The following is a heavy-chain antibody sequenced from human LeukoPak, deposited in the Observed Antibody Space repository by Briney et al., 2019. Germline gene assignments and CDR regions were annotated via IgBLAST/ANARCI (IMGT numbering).Heavy chain of an antibody. Sequence: GGSLRLSCAAPGFTFSSYAMHWVRQAPGKGLEYVSAISSNGGSTYYANSVKGRFTISRDNSKNTLYLQMGSLRAEDMAVYYCARENSGYDYDYYYYYMDVWGKGTTVTVSS. CDR3: ARENSGYDYDYYYYYMDV. D-gene: IGHD5-12*01. CDR2: ISSNGGST. J-gene: IGHJ6*03. V-gene: IGHV3-64*01. CDR1: GFTFSSYA.